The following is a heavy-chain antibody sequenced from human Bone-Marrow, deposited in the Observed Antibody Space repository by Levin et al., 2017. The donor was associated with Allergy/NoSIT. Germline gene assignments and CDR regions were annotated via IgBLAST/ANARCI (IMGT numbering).Heavy chain of an antibody. CDR3: ARSSGLFNDY. V-gene: IGHV3-49*03. J-gene: IGHJ4*02. CDR1: GFTFGDYS. D-gene: IGHD3-10*01. CDR2: ITSIPFGGAS. Sequence: GESLKISCTTSGFTFGDYSMSWFRQAPGKGLEWVAFITSIPFGGASEYAASVKGRHTISRDNSKNIAYLQMNSLKTEDTAVYYCARSSGLFNDYWGQGTLVTVSS.